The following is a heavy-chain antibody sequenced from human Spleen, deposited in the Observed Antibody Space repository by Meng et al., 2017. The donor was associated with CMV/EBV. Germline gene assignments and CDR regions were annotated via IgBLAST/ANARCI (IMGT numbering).Heavy chain of an antibody. D-gene: IGHD5-12*01. J-gene: IGHJ4*02. CDR1: GFTFSTYG. CDR3: ARGLLVASWIN. Sequence: GESLKISCAASGFTFSTYGMHWVRQAPGKGLEWVAVIWYDGSNKDYADSVKGRFTISRDKSKNTLYLQMNSLRVEDTAVYYCARGLLVASWINWGQGALVTVSS. V-gene: IGHV3-33*01. CDR2: IWYDGSNK.